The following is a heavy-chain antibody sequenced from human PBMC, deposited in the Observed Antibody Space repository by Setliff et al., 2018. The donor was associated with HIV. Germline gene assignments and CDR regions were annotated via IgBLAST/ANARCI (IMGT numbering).Heavy chain of an antibody. V-gene: IGHV3-64*01. J-gene: IGHJ4*02. CDR2: ISSNGSST. Sequence: LRLSCAASGFTFSSYAMHWVRQAPGKGLEYVSYISSNGSSTFYANSVKGRCTISRDNSKNTLYLQMGSLRTEDMAVYYCARSYGSGNYYIDYWGQGTLVTVSS. CDR1: GFTFSSYA. D-gene: IGHD3-10*01. CDR3: ARSYGSGNYYIDY.